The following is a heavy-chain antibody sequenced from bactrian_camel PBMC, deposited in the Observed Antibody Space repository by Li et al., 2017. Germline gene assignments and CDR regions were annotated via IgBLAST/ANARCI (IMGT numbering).Heavy chain of an antibody. J-gene: IGHJ4*01. V-gene: IGHV3-2*01. CDR1: GFTFSSYY. Sequence: VQLVESGGGLVQPGRSLRLSCAASGFTFSSYYISWVRQAPGKGLEWVSMTISDGNSIYHAYADSVKGRFTISKDINKNTLYLQMNDLKPVDSAMYYCAAETRGGSFCYLNDYRIWGQGTQVTVS. CDR3: AAETRGGSFCYLNDYRI. D-gene: IGHD2*01. CDR2: TISDGNSI.